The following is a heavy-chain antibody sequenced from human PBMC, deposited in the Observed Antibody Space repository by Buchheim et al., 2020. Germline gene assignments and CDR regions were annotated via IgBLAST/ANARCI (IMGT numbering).Heavy chain of an antibody. D-gene: IGHD6-19*01. CDR2: IIPIFGTA. V-gene: IGHV1-69*12. CDR3: AREYSGGYNPIPYGMDV. CDR1: GGTFSSYA. Sequence: QVQLVQSGAEVKKPGSSVKVSCKASGGTFSSYAISWVRQAPGQGLEWMGGIIPIFGTANYAQKFQGRVKITADESTRPPHMELSSLRSEDTAVYYCAREYSGGYNPIPYGMDVWGQGTT. J-gene: IGHJ6*02.